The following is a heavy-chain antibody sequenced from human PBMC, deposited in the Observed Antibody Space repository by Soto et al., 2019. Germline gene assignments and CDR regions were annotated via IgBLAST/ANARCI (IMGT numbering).Heavy chain of an antibody. J-gene: IGHJ4*02. CDR3: AKLVIGYCSGNTCDDY. D-gene: IGHD2-15*01. CDR2: ISYDSSNK. V-gene: IGHV3-30*18. Sequence: VQLLESGGGLIQPGGSLRLSCAASGFTFSYGIHWLRQAPGKDLEWVAYISYDSSNKFYGDSVKGRLTISRDNSKKPQFLQMNSLRAEDTAVYYCAKLVIGYCSGNTCDDYWGQGTLVAVSS. CDR1: GFTFSYG.